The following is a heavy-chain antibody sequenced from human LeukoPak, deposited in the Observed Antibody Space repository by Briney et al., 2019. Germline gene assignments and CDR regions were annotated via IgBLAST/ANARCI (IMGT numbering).Heavy chain of an antibody. CDR2: INHSGST. Sequence: SETLSLTCAVYGGSFSGYYWSWIRQPPGKGLEWIGEINHSGSTNYNPSLKSRVTISVDTSKNQFSLKLSSVTAADTAVYYCARGGRRGIAAAGTGGRNNWFDPWGQGTLVTVSS. V-gene: IGHV4-34*01. J-gene: IGHJ5*02. CDR3: ARGGRRGIAAAGTGGRNNWFDP. CDR1: GGSFSGYY. D-gene: IGHD6-13*01.